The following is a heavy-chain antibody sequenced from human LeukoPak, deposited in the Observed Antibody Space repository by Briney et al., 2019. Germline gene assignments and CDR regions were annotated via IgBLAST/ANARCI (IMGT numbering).Heavy chain of an antibody. D-gene: IGHD6-13*01. CDR1: GFTFTSHS. V-gene: IGHV3-48*01. Sequence: GGSLRLSCAASGFTFTSHSLHWVRQAPGKGPEWVSLISSSSSATYYADSVKGRFTISRDSAKNSLYLQMNSLRGEDTAVYYCASWAGAAAGFSGPFDYWGQGTLVTVSS. CDR2: ISSSSSAT. J-gene: IGHJ4*02. CDR3: ASWAGAAAGFSGPFDY.